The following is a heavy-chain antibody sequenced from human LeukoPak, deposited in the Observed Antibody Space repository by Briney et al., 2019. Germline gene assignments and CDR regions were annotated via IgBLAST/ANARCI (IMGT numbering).Heavy chain of an antibody. Sequence: SETLSLTCTVSGGSISSGDYYWSWIRQPPGKGLEWIGYIYYSGSTYYNPSLKSRVTISVDTSKNQFSLKLSSVTAADTAVYYCARGLFSGDYSPGGFDYWGQGTLVTVSS. D-gene: IGHD4-17*01. CDR2: IYYSGST. V-gene: IGHV4-30-4*01. CDR3: ARGLFSGDYSPGGFDY. CDR1: GGSISSGDYY. J-gene: IGHJ4*02.